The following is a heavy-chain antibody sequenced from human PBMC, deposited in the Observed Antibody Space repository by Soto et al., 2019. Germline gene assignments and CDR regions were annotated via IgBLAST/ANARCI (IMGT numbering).Heavy chain of an antibody. CDR1: GYAFTSYA. J-gene: IGHJ5*02. D-gene: IGHD1-7*01. V-gene: IGHV1-3*01. Sequence: ASVKVSCKASGYAFTSYAMHWVRQAPGQRLEWMGWINAGNGNTKYSQKFQGRVTITADESTSTAYMELSSLRSEDTAVYYCARDPGVTGTTRLYNWFDPWGQGTLVTVSS. CDR2: INAGNGNT. CDR3: ARDPGVTGTTRLYNWFDP.